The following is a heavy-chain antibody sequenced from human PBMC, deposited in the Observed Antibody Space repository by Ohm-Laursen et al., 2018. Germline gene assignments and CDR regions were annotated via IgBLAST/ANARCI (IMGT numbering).Heavy chain of an antibody. CDR2: INANSGRT. Sequence: SEYAVRKASAYTFTSYGICWVRQAPGQGLEWKRWINANSGRTNYAQKFQGRPTMNSDPSISTTYMELYSLTSEDTATYYCERAVRYQLLSDPWGQGTLVTVSS. J-gene: IGHJ5*02. CDR1: AYTFTSYG. CDR3: ERAVRYQLLSDP. V-gene: IGHV1-18*01. D-gene: IGHD4-23*01.